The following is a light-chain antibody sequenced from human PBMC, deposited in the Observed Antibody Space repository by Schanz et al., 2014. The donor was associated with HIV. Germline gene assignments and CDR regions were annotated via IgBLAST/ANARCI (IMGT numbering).Light chain of an antibody. CDR2: EIS. Sequence: QSALTQPASVSGSPGQSITISCTGTSSDDGSYNLLSWYQQYPGKAPKLMIYEISKWPSGVSNRFSGSKSGNTASLTISGLQAEDEADYYCCSYTGSGTLVFGGGTKLTVL. CDR3: CSYTGSGTLV. V-gene: IGLV2-23*02. J-gene: IGLJ2*01. CDR1: SSDDGSYNL.